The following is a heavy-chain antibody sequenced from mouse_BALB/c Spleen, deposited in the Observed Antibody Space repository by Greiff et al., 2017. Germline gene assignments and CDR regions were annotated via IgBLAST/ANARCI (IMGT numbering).Heavy chain of an antibody. CDR1: GFTFSSYG. J-gene: IGHJ3*01. CDR2: ISSGGSYT. Sequence: DVQLVESGGDLVKPGGSLKLSCAASGFTFSSYGMSWVRQTPDKRLEWVATISSGGSYTYYPDSVKGRFTISRDNAKNTLYLQMSSLKSEDTAMYYCARIYYDYLAYWGQGTLVTVSA. V-gene: IGHV5-6*01. D-gene: IGHD2-4*01. CDR3: ARIYYDYLAY.